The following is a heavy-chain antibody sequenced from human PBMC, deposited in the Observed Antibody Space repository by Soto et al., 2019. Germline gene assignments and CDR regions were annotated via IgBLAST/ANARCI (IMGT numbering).Heavy chain of an antibody. CDR3: ARLEGLAPISYYFDY. V-gene: IGHV4-39*01. CDR2: IYYRGNT. CDR1: GDSINSDKYY. Sequence: QLQLQESGPGLVKPSETLSLTCSVSGDSINSDKYYWGWIRQPLGKGLEWIGSIYYRGNTYYNPSIKTRVTISLDKSKRQFSLTLNSVTAADSAVYFCARLEGLAPISYYFDYWGQGTLVTVSS. J-gene: IGHJ4*02. D-gene: IGHD3-9*01.